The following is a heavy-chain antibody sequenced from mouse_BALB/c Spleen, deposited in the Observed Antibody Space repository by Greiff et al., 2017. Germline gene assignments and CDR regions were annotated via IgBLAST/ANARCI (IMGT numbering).Heavy chain of an antibody. D-gene: IGHD2-1*01. CDR1: GYSITSYYA. CDR3: AREGDYGNYGDY. J-gene: IGHJ2*01. Sequence: EVKLMESGPGLVKPSQSLSLTCTVTGYSITSYYAWNWIRQFPGNKLEWMGYISYSGSTSYNPSLKSRISITRDTSKNQFFLQLNSVTTEDTATYYCAREGDYGNYGDYWGQGTTLTVSS. CDR2: ISYSGST. V-gene: IGHV3-2*02.